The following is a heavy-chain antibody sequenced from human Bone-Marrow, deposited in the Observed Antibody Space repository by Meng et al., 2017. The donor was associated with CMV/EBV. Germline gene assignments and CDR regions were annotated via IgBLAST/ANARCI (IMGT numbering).Heavy chain of an antibody. D-gene: IGHD1-1*01. CDR2: IRSGANSDAT. Sequence: GESLKISCAGSGFTFRGSSMHWVRQASGKGLEWVGRIRSGANSDATAYAASVEGRFTISRDESKNTAYLQMNSLKTEDTAVYYCSRGGYNSNYYGMDVWGQGTTVTVSS. CDR3: SRGGYNSNYYGMDV. J-gene: IGHJ6*02. V-gene: IGHV3-73*01. CDR1: GFTFRGSS.